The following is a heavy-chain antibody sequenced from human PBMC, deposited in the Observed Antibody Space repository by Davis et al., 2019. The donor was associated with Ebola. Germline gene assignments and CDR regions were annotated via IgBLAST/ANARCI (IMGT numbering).Heavy chain of an antibody. CDR3: ATGWSYYDSSDYYPIM. D-gene: IGHD3-22*01. CDR1: GYTLSELS. J-gene: IGHJ4*02. V-gene: IGHV1-24*01. CDR2: FEPEDGET. Sequence: AASVKVSCKISGYTLSELSMHWVRQTPERGLEWMGGFEPEDGETIYAQKFQGRVTMTEDTSTDTAYMELSSLTYEDTALYYCATGWSYYDSSDYYPIMWGQGTLITVSS.